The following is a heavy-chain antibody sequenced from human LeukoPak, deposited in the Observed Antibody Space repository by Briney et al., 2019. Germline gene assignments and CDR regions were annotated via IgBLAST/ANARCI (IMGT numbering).Heavy chain of an antibody. J-gene: IGHJ4*02. Sequence: GESPKISFKGSGYSFTSYWIGWVRQMPGKGLEWMGIIYPGDSDTRYSPSFQGQVTISADKSISTAYLQWSSLKASDTAMYYCARLSLSDYYDFWSGPFDYWGQGTLVTVSS. CDR3: ARLSLSDYYDFWSGPFDY. V-gene: IGHV5-51*01. D-gene: IGHD3-3*01. CDR1: GYSFTSYW. CDR2: IYPGDSDT.